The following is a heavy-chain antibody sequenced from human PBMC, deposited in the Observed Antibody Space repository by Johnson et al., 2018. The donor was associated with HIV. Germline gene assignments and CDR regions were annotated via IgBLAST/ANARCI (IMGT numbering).Heavy chain of an antibody. Sequence: QMLLVESGGGLVQPGGSLRLSCAASGFTFSSYAMSWVRQAPGKGLEWVTLISYHGSDTYYADSVQGRFTISRDNSRNMVYLEMNSLRTEDTAVYYCARGLKGAFDIWGQGTRVTVSA. V-gene: IGHV3-30*04. CDR3: ARGLKGAFDI. CDR1: GFTFSSYA. J-gene: IGHJ3*02. CDR2: ISYHGSDT.